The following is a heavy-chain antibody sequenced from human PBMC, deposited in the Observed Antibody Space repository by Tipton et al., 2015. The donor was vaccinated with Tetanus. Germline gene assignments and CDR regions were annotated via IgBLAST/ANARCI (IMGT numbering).Heavy chain of an antibody. D-gene: IGHD1-26*01. CDR3: ARLTSGSYHAPFDY. V-gene: IGHV5-51*01. CDR2: IHPGDSDT. CDR1: GYSFTNYW. Sequence: QSGPEVKKPGESLKMSCKGSGYSFTNYWIGWVRQMPGKGLEWMGIIHPGDSDTRYSPSFQGQVTISADKSISTAYLQWSSLKASDSAMYYCARLTSGSYHAPFDYWGQGTLFPVSS. J-gene: IGHJ4*02.